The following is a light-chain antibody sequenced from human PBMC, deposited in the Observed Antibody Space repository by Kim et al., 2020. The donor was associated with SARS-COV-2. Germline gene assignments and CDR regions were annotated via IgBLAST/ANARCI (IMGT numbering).Light chain of an antibody. CDR2: QDS. Sequence: VSPGQTASITCSEDKLEDKYACWYQQKPRQSPVMVIYQDSKQPSRIPERFSSSNSGNTATLTISGTQAMDEADYYCQAWDSSTVVFGTGTKVTVL. J-gene: IGLJ1*01. CDR1: KLEDKY. V-gene: IGLV3-1*01. CDR3: QAWDSSTVV.